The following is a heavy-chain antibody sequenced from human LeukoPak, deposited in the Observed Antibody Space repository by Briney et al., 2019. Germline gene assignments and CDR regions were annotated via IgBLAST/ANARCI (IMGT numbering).Heavy chain of an antibody. Sequence: GGSLRLSCAASGFSLSTYALSWVRHAPGGGLEGVAAISGSGDKTYHADSVKGRFTISKDNSENRLSLQMDSLRAEDTAVYFCAKDTTAWWYHRAYMNVWGKGTTVTVSS. CDR3: AKDTTAWWYHRAYMNV. CDR2: ISGSGDKT. D-gene: IGHD2-15*01. CDR1: GFSLSTYA. J-gene: IGHJ6*03. V-gene: IGHV3-23*01.